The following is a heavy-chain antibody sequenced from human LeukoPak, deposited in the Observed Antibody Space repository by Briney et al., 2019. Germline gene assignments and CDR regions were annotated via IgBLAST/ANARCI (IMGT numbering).Heavy chain of an antibody. CDR1: GFTFSSYG. Sequence: GGSLRLSCAASGFTFSSYGMHWVRQAPGKGLEWVAFIRYDGSNKYYADSVKGRFTISRDNSKNTLYLQMNSLRAEDTAVYYCAKIIAAAALSYYYYMDVWGKGTTVTVSS. J-gene: IGHJ6*03. D-gene: IGHD6-13*01. CDR3: AKIIAAAALSYYYYMDV. CDR2: IRYDGSNK. V-gene: IGHV3-30*02.